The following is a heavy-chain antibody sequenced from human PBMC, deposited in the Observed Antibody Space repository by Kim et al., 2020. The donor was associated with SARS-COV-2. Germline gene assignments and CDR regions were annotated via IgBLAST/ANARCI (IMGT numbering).Heavy chain of an antibody. Sequence: SETLSLTCTVSGYSISSGYYWGWIRQPPGKGLEWIGSIYHSGSTYYNPSLKSRVTISVDTSKNQFSLKLSSVTAADTAVYYCLGRNYDIFTIGMDVWGQGTTVTVSS. D-gene: IGHD3-9*01. J-gene: IGHJ6*02. CDR3: LGRNYDIFTIGMDV. CDR1: GYSISSGYY. V-gene: IGHV4-38-2*02. CDR2: IYHSGST.